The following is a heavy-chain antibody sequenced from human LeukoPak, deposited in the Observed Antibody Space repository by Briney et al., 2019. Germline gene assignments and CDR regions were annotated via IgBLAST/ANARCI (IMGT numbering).Heavy chain of an antibody. CDR2: IIPILGIA. CDR3: ARDGEYCSSTSCYEPFDY. CDR1: GGTFSSYA. V-gene: IGHV1-69*04. D-gene: IGHD2-2*01. J-gene: IGHJ4*02. Sequence: GSSVKVSCKASGGTFSSYAISWVRQAPGQGLEWMGRIIPILGIANYAQKFQGRVTITADKSTSTACMELSSLRSEDTAVYYCARDGEYCSSTSCYEPFDYWGQGTLVTVSS.